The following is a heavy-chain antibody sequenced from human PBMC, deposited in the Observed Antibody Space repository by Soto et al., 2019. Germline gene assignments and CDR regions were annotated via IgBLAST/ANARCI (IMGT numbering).Heavy chain of an antibody. Sequence: VSLTCTVSGGSISSGGYYWSWIRQHPGKGLEWIGYIYYSGSTYYNPSLKSRVTISVDTSKNQFSLKLSSVTAADTAVYYCARASTYYYDSSGYYFFAYWGHGTLVTVSS. CDR1: GGSISSGGYY. J-gene: IGHJ4*01. CDR3: ARASTYYYDSSGYYFFAY. CDR2: IYYSGST. D-gene: IGHD3-22*01. V-gene: IGHV4-31*03.